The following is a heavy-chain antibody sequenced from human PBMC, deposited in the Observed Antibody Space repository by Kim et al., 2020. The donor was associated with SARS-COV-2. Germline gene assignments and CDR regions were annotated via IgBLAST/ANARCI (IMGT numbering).Heavy chain of an antibody. D-gene: IGHD7-27*01. CDR3: ARLEGSGSPEFDY. Sequence: SETLSLTCTVSGGSISSSSYYWGWIRQPPGKGLEWIGSIYYSGSTYYNPSLKSRVTISVDTSKNQFSLKLSSVTAADTAVYYCARLEGSGSPEFDYWGQGTLVTVSS. J-gene: IGHJ4*02. CDR2: IYYSGST. V-gene: IGHV4-39*01. CDR1: GGSISSSSYY.